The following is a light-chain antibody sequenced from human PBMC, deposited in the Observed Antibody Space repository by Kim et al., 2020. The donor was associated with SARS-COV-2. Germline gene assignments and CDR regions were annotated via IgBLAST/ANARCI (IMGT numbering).Light chain of an antibody. V-gene: IGLV3-21*04. CDR2: YDS. Sequence: APGKTAWSTCGGNNIVSKSVHWYQQKPGQAPVLVIYYDSDRPSGIPERFSGSNSWNTAALTISRVEAGDEADYYCQVWDSSSDHRVFGGGTQLTVL. J-gene: IGLJ3*02. CDR1: NIVSKS. CDR3: QVWDSSSDHRV.